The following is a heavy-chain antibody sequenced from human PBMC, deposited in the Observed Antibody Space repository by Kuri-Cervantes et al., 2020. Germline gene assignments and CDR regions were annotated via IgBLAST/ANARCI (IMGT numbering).Heavy chain of an antibody. CDR2: ISSSSSYI. V-gene: IGHV3-21*01. Sequence: GESLKISCAASGFTFSSYSMNWVRQAPGKGLEWVSSISSSSSYIYYADSVKGRFTISRDNAKNSLYLQMNSLRDEDTAVYYCAGGQQVAHEYFQYWGQGTLVTVSS. J-gene: IGHJ1*01. CDR1: GFTFSSYS. D-gene: IGHD6-13*01. CDR3: AGGQQVAHEYFQY.